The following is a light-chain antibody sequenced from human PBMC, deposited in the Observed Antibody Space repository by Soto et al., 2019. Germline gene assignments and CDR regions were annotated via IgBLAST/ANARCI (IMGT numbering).Light chain of an antibody. CDR3: FSYAGSTGV. J-gene: IGLJ1*01. CDR2: DVT. CDR1: SSDVGGYNY. V-gene: IGLV2-11*01. Sequence: QSALTQPRSVSESPGQSITISCTGTSSDVGGYNYVSWYQQHPDKAPKLMIYDVTERPSGVPDRFSGSKSGNTASLTISGLQAEDEADYFCFSYAGSTGVFGTGNKVTVL.